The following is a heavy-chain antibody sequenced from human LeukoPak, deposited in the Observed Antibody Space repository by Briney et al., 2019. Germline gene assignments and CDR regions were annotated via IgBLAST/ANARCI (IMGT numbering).Heavy chain of an antibody. CDR3: TSPVEMATWGDFDY. J-gene: IGHJ4*02. V-gene: IGHV3-15*01. CDR2: IKSKTDGGTT. Sequence: GGSLRLSCAASGFTFSNAWMNWVRQAPGKGLEWVGRIKSKTDGGTTDYAAPVKGRFTISRDDSKNTLYLQRNSLKTEDTAVYYCTSPVEMATWGDFDYWGQGTLVTVSS. CDR1: GFTFSNAW. D-gene: IGHD5-24*01.